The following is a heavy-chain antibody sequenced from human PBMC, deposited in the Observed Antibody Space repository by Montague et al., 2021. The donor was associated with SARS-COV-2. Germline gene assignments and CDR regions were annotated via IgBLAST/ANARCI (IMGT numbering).Heavy chain of an antibody. CDR3: ARGVLRYFDWTSPFDY. V-gene: IGHV4-61*02. CDR1: GGSISSGSYY. CDR2: IYTSGST. D-gene: IGHD3-9*01. J-gene: IGHJ4*02. Sequence: TLSLTCTVSGGSISSGSYYWSWIRQPAGKGLEWIGRIYTSGSTNHNPSLKSRVTISVDTSKNQFSLKLSSVTAADTAVYYCARGVLRYFDWTSPFDYWGQGTLVTVSS.